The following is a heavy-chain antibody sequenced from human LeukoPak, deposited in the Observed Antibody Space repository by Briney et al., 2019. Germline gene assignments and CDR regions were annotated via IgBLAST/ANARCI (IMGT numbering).Heavy chain of an antibody. CDR2: IYYSGST. J-gene: IGHJ1*01. D-gene: IGHD6-13*01. Sequence: PSETLSLTCTVSGGSISSYYWSWIRQPPGKGLEWIGYIYYSGSTNYNPSLKSRVTISVDKSKNQFSLKLSSVTAADTAVYYCARSNSSSWSGGEYFQHWGQGTLVTVSS. CDR3: ARSNSSSWSGGEYFQH. V-gene: IGHV4-59*12. CDR1: GGSISSYY.